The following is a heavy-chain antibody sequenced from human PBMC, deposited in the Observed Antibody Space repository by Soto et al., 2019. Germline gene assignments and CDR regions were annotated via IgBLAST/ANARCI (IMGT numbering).Heavy chain of an antibody. V-gene: IGHV3-30*18. CDR3: AKSPNLYCSSPNCYKYYFDH. CDR1: GFTFNTYG. Sequence: GGSLRLSCAASGFTFNTYGMHWVRQAPGKGLEWVAVISYDGSEKYYVDSVKGRFTISKDNSKNTLYLQMNSLRHEDTAVYYCAKSPNLYCSSPNCYKYYFDHRGKGTRFTVSS. J-gene: IGHJ4*02. CDR2: ISYDGSEK. D-gene: IGHD2-2*02.